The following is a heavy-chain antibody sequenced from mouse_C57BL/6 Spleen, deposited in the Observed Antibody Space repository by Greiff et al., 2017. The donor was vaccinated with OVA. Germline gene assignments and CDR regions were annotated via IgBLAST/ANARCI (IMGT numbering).Heavy chain of an antibody. CDR1: GFTFSDYY. CDR2: ISTGGGST. V-gene: IGHV5-12*01. Sequence: EVKLVESGGGLVQPGGSLKLSCAASGFTFSDYYMYWVRQTPEKSLEWVAYISTGGGSTYYPDTVKGRITISTENVKNTLYLVKSRLKSEDTAMYDCARHASLYYAMDYWGQGTSVTVSS. J-gene: IGHJ4*01. CDR3: ARHASLYYAMDY.